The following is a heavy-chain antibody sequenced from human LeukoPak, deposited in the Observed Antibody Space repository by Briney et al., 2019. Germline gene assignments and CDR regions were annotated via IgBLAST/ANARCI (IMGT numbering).Heavy chain of an antibody. CDR2: INWIGDTT. CDR3: ATNPPGRTYLQD. V-gene: IGHV3-20*04. Sequence: RPGGSLGLSCAASGFTFDDYGMTWVRQVPGKGLEWIAEINWIGDTTRYGDSVKGRFTISRDNAKNSLDLQINSLRVEDTAFYYCATNPPGRTYLQDWGQGTLVTVSS. CDR1: GFTFDDYG. D-gene: IGHD1-1*01. J-gene: IGHJ1*01.